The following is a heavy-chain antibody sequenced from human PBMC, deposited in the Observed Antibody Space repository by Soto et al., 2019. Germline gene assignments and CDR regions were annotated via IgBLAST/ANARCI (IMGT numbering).Heavy chain of an antibody. CDR2: INPSGTIT. V-gene: IGHV1-46*01. Sequence: ASVKVSCKASGYTFTSNWLHWVRRAPGQGLEWMGVINPSGTITNYAPKFQGRVTMTSDPSTSTVYMDLSSLTSEDTAVYYCARDHSISSSGAWWLDPWGQGTLVTVSS. CDR3: ARDHSISSSGAWWLDP. CDR1: GYTFTSNW. D-gene: IGHD6-13*01. J-gene: IGHJ5*02.